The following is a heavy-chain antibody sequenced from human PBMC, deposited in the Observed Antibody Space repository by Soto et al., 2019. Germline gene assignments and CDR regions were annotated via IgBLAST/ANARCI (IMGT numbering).Heavy chain of an antibody. CDR3: ARGGSSPAFCYYCGMDA. Sequence: QVQLVQSGAEVREPGASVKVSCKASGYSVANYFMHWVRQAPGQGLEWLGVINPSAGSTTYAQKFQGRVTMTWDTSTNTVYMDLRSLRSEDTAIFYCARGGSSPAFCYYCGMDAWGQGTTVTVSS. CDR2: INPSAGST. CDR1: GYSVANYF. J-gene: IGHJ6*02. D-gene: IGHD6-13*01. V-gene: IGHV1-46*01.